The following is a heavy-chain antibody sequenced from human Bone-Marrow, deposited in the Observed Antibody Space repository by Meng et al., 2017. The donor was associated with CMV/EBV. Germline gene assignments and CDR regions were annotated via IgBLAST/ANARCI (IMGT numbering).Heavy chain of an antibody. CDR1: GGSFSGYY. J-gene: IGHJ6*02. V-gene: IGHV4-34*01. CDR2: INHSGST. D-gene: IGHD2-15*01. CDR3: ARGRVRYCSGGSCYSYAYYYYGMDV. Sequence: SETLSLTCAVYGGSFSGYYWSWIRQPPGKGLEWIGEINHSGSTNYNPSLKSRVTISVDTSKNQFSLKLSSVTAADTAVYYCARGRVRYCSGGSCYSYAYYYYGMDVWGQGTTVTVSS.